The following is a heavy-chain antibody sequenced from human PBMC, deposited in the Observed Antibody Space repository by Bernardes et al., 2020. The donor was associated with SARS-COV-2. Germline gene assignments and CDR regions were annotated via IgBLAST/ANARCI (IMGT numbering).Heavy chain of an antibody. Sequence: ASVKVSCKVSGYTLNDLSIYWVRQAPGKGFEWVGGFDPEDGETNYAQKFQGRVTMTEDTATVTAYMELSSLRSEDTAVYFCATGTECSSTNCRNNYYVMAVWGQGTTVTVSS. CDR3: ATGTECSSTNCRNNYYVMAV. J-gene: IGHJ6*02. D-gene: IGHD2-2*01. CDR1: GYTLNDLS. V-gene: IGHV1-24*01. CDR2: FDPEDGET.